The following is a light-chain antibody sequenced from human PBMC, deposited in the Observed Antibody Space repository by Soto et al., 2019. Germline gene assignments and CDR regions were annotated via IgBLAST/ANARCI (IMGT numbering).Light chain of an antibody. V-gene: IGKV3-15*01. CDR3: QQYNNWPPIT. J-gene: IGKJ5*01. CDR1: QSVSSN. Sequence: EIVMTQSPATLSVSPGERATLSCRASQSVSSNLAWYQQKPGQAPRLLIYGASTRATGIPASFSGSGSGTDFTLTISSLEPEDFAVYYCQQYNNWPPITFGQGTRLEIK. CDR2: GAS.